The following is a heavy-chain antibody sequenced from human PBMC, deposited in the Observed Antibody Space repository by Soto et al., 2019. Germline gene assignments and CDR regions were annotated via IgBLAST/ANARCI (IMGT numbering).Heavy chain of an antibody. CDR2: IYHSGGT. CDR3: PPIPRPSTGTAGVLY. CDR1: GGSFSGYY. J-gene: IGHJ4*02. Sequence: QVQLQQWGAGLLKPSETLSLTCAVYGGSFSGYYWRWIRKPPGKGREWIGEIYHSGGTNYNPSLKRRVTISVDTSTNQFSLKLSSVPAADTAVYYCPPIPRPSTGTAGVLYWGQGTLVTFSS. D-gene: IGHD4-17*01. V-gene: IGHV4-34*01.